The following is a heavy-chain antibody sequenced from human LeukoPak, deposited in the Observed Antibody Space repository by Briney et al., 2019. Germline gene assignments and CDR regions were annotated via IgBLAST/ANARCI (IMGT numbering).Heavy chain of an antibody. J-gene: IGHJ4*02. D-gene: IGHD1-26*01. CDR3: TISAGATPLDY. Sequence: GASVKVSCKASGYTFTGYYIHWVRQAPGQGLEWVGWINPNTGGTNCAQKLHYRVTMTRDTSISTAYMELSRLRSDDTAVYYCTISAGATPLDYWGQGTLVTVSS. V-gene: IGHV1-2*02. CDR2: INPNTGGT. CDR1: GYTFTGYY.